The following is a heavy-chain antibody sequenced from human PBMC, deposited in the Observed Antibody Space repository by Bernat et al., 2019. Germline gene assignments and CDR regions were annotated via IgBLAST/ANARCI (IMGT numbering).Heavy chain of an antibody. Sequence: QVQLQESGPGLVKPSETLSLTCTVSGGSISSYYWSWIRQPPGKGLEWIGYIYYSGSTNDNPSLKSRVTISVDTSKNQFSLKRSSVPAADTAVYYGARQRTPDPYYFDYWGQGTLVTVSS. CDR2: IYYSGST. CDR3: ARQRTPDPYYFDY. V-gene: IGHV4-59*08. CDR1: GGSISSYY. J-gene: IGHJ4*02.